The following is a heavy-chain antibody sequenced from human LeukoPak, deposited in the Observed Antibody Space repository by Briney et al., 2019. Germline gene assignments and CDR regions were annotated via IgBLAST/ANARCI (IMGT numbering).Heavy chain of an antibody. CDR1: GFTFSSYA. J-gene: IGHJ4*02. Sequence: GGSLRLSCPVSGFTFSSYAMSWVRQAPGRGLEWVSVISTSGESAYYADSVKGRFTISRDNSKNTLYLQMNSLRAEDTAVYYCAREGSQGSGSYFGYWGQGTLVTVSS. V-gene: IGHV3-23*01. CDR3: AREGSQGSGSYFGY. D-gene: IGHD3-10*01. CDR2: ISTSGESA.